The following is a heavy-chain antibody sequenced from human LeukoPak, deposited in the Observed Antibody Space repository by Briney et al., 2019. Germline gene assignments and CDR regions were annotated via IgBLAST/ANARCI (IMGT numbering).Heavy chain of an antibody. CDR1: GYTFTGYY. J-gene: IGHJ3*02. D-gene: IGHD2-2*01. Sequence: RASVKVSCKASGYTFTGYYMHWVRQAPGQGLEWMGWINPNSGGTNYAQKFQGWVTMTRDTSISTAYMELSRLRSDDTAVYYCARRIRCSSTSCYEDAFDIWGQGTMVTVSS. CDR2: INPNSGGT. V-gene: IGHV1-2*04. CDR3: ARRIRCSSTSCYEDAFDI.